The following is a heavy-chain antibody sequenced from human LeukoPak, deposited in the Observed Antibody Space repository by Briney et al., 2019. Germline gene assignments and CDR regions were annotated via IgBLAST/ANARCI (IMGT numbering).Heavy chain of an antibody. CDR1: GGSISSYY. CDR3: ARAYYYDSSGYVYFDY. Sequence: SETLSLTCTVSGGSISSYYWSWIRQPPGKGLEWIGEINHSGSTNYNPSLKGRVTISVDTSKNQFSLKLSSVTAADTAVYYCARAYYYDSSGYVYFDYWGQGTLVTVSS. D-gene: IGHD3-22*01. CDR2: INHSGST. J-gene: IGHJ4*02. V-gene: IGHV4-34*01.